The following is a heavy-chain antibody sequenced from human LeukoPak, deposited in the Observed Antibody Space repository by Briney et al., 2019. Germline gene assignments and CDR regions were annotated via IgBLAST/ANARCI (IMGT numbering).Heavy chain of an antibody. D-gene: IGHD3-16*01. CDR2: ISGSGNIV. CDR3: ARDRGEFDP. CDR1: GFTFSEYY. J-gene: IGHJ5*02. Sequence: GGSLRLSCAASGFTFSEYYMSWIRQAPGKGLEWVAYISGSGNIVYYTESLKGRFTISRDNAKNSLFLQMNSLRVEDTAVYYCARDRGEFDPWGQGTLVTVSS. V-gene: IGHV3-11*01.